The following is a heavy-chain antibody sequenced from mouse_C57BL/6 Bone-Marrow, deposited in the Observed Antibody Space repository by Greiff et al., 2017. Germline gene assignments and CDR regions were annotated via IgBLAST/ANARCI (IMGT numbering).Heavy chain of an antibody. D-gene: IGHD2-4*01. CDR1: GYTFTSYW. CDR2: IYPGNSDT. J-gene: IGHJ4*01. Sequence: EVQLQQSGTVLARPGASVKMSCKTSGYTFTSYWMHWVKQRPGQGLEWIGAIYPGNSDTSYNQKFKGKAKLTAVTSASTAYMELSSLTNEDSAVYYCTYYDYLYYYAMDYWGQGTSVTVSS. V-gene: IGHV1-5*01. CDR3: TYYDYLYYYAMDY.